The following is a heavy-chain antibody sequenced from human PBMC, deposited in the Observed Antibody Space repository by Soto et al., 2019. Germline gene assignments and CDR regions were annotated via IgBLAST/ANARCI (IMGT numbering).Heavy chain of an antibody. CDR1: GGSISSGGYY. V-gene: IGHV4-31*03. D-gene: IGHD3-22*01. CDR3: ARVPYRYYYDSSGSWLWFDP. Sequence: SETLSLTCTVSGGSISSGGYYWSWIRQHPGKGLEWIGYIYYSGSTYYNPSLKSRVTISVDTSKNQFSLKLSSVTAADTAVYYCARVPYRYYYDSSGSWLWFDPWGQGALVTVSS. J-gene: IGHJ5*02. CDR2: IYYSGST.